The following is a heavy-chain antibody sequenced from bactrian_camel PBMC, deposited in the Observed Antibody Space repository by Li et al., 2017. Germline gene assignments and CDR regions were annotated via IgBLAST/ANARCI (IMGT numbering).Heavy chain of an antibody. CDR1: AYIYTSCG. V-gene: IGHV3S1*01. CDR2: ISSTGTT. J-gene: IGHJ4*01. Sequence: HVQLVESGGGSVQAGGSLKLSCAASAYIYTSCGMGWYRQAQGKELEWISTISSTGTTTYADSVKGRFTISRDNAKNTMYLQMNSLKSEDTALYYCATLISWWHPAYKYWGQGTQVTV. D-gene: IGHD7*01. CDR3: ATLISWWHPAYKY.